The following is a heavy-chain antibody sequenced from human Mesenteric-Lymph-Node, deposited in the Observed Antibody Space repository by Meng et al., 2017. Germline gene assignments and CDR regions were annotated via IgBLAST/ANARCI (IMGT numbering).Heavy chain of an antibody. CDR2: IDWDDDK. CDR1: GFSLSTSGMR. CDR3: ARTGGYSYGFVWFDP. V-gene: IGHV2-70*04. J-gene: IGHJ5*02. D-gene: IGHD5-18*01. Sequence: SGPTLVTPTQTLTLTCTFSGFSLSTSGMRVSWIRQPPGKALEWLARIDWDDDKFYSTSLKTRLTISKDTSKNQVVLTMTNMDPVDTATYYCARTGGYSYGFVWFDPWGQGTLVTVSS.